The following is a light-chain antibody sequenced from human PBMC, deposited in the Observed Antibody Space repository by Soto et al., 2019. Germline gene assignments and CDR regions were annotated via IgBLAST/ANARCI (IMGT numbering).Light chain of an antibody. CDR3: ATWDDSLNGWV. Sequence: QLVLTQPPSVSEAPRQSVTISCSGSNSNIGNNAVNWYQQLPGQAPKLLIFYDDLLPSGVSDRFSGSRSGTSASLTISGLQSEDEADYYCATWDDSLNGWVFGGGTKLTVL. J-gene: IGLJ3*02. CDR2: YDD. V-gene: IGLV1-36*01. CDR1: NSNIGNNA.